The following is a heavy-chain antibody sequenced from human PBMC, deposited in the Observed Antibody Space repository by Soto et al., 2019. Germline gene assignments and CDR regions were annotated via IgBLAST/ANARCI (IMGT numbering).Heavy chain of an antibody. Sequence: RLSCAASGFTFTTYSMNWVRQAPGKGLEWVSSISSSGNYMYYADSVKGRFTISRDNAKNSLWLQMNSLRVEDAALYYCVGLYGLGWGQGTMVTVSS. CDR2: ISSSGNYM. D-gene: IGHD3-3*01. CDR3: VGLYGLG. J-gene: IGHJ4*02. CDR1: GFTFTTYS. V-gene: IGHV3-21*01.